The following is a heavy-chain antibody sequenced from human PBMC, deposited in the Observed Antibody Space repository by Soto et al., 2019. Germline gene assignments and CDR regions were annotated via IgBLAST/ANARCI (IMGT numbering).Heavy chain of an antibody. V-gene: IGHV3-72*01. CDR2: TRNKANSYTT. CDR1: GFTFSDHY. J-gene: IGHJ4*02. Sequence: EVQLVESGGGLVQPGGSLRLSCAASGFTFSDHYMDWVRQAPGKGLEWVGRTRNKANSYTTEYAASVKGRFTISRDDSKNSLYLQMNSLKTEDTAVYYCARSPMVRGVNFDYWGQETLVTVSS. CDR3: ARSPMVRGVNFDY. D-gene: IGHD3-10*01.